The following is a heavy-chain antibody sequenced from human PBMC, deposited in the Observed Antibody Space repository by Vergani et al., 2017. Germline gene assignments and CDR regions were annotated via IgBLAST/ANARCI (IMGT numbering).Heavy chain of an antibody. CDR2: ISYDGSNK. J-gene: IGHJ4*02. V-gene: IGHV3-30-3*01. CDR3: AVGVVITTPFDY. CDR1: GFTFSSYA. Sequence: QVQLVESGGGVVQPGRSLRLSCAASGFTFSSYAMHWVRQAPGKGLEWVAVISYDGSNKYYADSVKGRFTISRDNSKNSLYLQMNSLRTEDTALYYCAVGVVITTPFDYWGQGTLVTVSS. D-gene: IGHD3-22*01.